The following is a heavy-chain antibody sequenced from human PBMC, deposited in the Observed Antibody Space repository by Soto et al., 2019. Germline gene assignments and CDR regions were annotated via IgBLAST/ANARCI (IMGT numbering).Heavy chain of an antibody. CDR3: ARVGGISYGYRLNYYYYYMDV. Sequence: SETLSLTCTVSGGSISPYYWSWIRQPPGKGLEWIGYITYSGSTKYNPSHKSRVTISVDTSKNQFSLKLSSVTAADTAVFYCARVGGISYGYRLNYYYYYMDVWGKGTTVTVSS. CDR2: ITYSGST. CDR1: GGSISPYY. D-gene: IGHD5-18*01. J-gene: IGHJ6*03. V-gene: IGHV4-59*01.